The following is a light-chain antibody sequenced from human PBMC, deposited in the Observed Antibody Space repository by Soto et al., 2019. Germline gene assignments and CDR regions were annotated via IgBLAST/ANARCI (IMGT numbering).Light chain of an antibody. CDR1: SSNIGSNT. CDR2: SNN. CDR3: AAWDDSLNGRRV. J-gene: IGLJ2*01. Sequence: QAVVTQPPSASGTPGQRVTISCSGSSSNIGSNTVNWYQQLPGTAPKLLIYSNNQRPSGVPVRFSGSKSGTSASLAISGLESEDEADYYCAAWDDSLNGRRVFGGGTKVTVL. V-gene: IGLV1-44*01.